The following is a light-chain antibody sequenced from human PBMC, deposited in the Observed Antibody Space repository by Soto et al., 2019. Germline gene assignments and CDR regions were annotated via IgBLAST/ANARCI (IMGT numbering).Light chain of an antibody. CDR2: DAS. J-gene: IGKJ1*01. Sequence: IGMMGYSATVSVSPGERATLSCRASGGISSKLAWYQQKPGQAPRLLIYDASTRATGIPSRFSGSGSGTEFTLTICSLQSEDFSVYYCHHYYNWSPWTFGQGTKVDI. CDR3: HHYYNWSPWT. CDR1: GGISSK. V-gene: IGKV3-15*01.